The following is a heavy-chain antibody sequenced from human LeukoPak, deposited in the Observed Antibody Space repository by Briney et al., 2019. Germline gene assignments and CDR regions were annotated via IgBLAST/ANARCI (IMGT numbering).Heavy chain of an antibody. Sequence: PGGSLRLSCAASGFTFSDHYLDWVRQAPGKGLEWVSYISSSSSTIYYADSVKGRFTISRDNAKNSLYLQMNSLRAEDTAVYYCARERIQLWYYFDYWGQGTLVTVSS. CDR3: ARERIQLWYYFDY. V-gene: IGHV3-11*01. CDR2: ISSSSSTI. D-gene: IGHD5-18*01. CDR1: GFTFSDHY. J-gene: IGHJ4*02.